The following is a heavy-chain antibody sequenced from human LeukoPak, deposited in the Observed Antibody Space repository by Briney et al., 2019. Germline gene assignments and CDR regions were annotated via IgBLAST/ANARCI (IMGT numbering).Heavy chain of an antibody. J-gene: IGHJ5*02. CDR1: GYTFTTYG. Sequence: VASVKVSCKASGYTFTTYGINWVRQAPGQGLEWMGWISAYNGNTDYAQNLQGRVTLTTDTSASTAYMELRSPRSDDTAVYYCARDLIAARPGWFDPWGQGTLVTVSS. V-gene: IGHV1-18*01. D-gene: IGHD6-6*01. CDR3: ARDLIAARPGWFDP. CDR2: ISAYNGNT.